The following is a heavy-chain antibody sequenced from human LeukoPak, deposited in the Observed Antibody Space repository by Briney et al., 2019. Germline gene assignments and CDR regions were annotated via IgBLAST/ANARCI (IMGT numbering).Heavy chain of an antibody. CDR3: ARHLTYSSSSRVDY. D-gene: IGHD6-6*01. CDR2: IYYSGNT. J-gene: IGHJ4*02. Sequence: PSETLSLTCTVSGGSISSSSYYWVWIRQPPGKGLEWIGSIYYSGNTYYSPSLRSRVTISVDTSKNQFSLRLSSVTAADTAVYYCARHLTYSSSSRVDYWGQGTLVTVSS. V-gene: IGHV4-39*01. CDR1: GGSISSSSYY.